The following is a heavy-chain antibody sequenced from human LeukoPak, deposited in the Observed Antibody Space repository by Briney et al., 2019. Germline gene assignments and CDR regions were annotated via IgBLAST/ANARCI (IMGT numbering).Heavy chain of an antibody. Sequence: SVKVSCKASGGTFSSYAISWGRQAPGQGLEWMGRIIPIFGTANYSEKFQSRRTITTDESTSTAYMELSSLRSEDTAVYYCARDPILWGGYYYGSYFDYWGQGTLVTVSS. CDR3: ARDPILWGGYYYGSYFDY. D-gene: IGHD3-22*01. J-gene: IGHJ4*02. CDR2: IIPIFGTA. CDR1: GGTFSSYA. V-gene: IGHV1-69*05.